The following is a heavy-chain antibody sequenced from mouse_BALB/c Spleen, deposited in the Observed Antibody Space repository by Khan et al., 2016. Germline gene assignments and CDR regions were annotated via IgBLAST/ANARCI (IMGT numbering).Heavy chain of an antibody. V-gene: IGHV9-3-1*01. Sequence: QSQLVQSGPELKKPGETVKISCKASGYTFTNYGMNWVKQAPGKGLKWMGWINTYTGEPTYADDFTGRFAFSLETSASTAYLQINNLKNEDTATXFCARTYYYGSSYRYFDVWGAGTTVTVSS. CDR2: INTYTGEP. CDR3: ARTYYYGSSYRYFDV. D-gene: IGHD1-1*01. CDR1: GYTFTNYG. J-gene: IGHJ1*01.